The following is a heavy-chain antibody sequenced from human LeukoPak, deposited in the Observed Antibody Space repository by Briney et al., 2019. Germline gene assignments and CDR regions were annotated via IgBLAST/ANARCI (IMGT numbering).Heavy chain of an antibody. D-gene: IGHD3-16*01. Sequence: GSLRLSCAASGVTVRRNYISWGRPAPGEGGEWVSVIYSGGSTYYADSVKGRFTISRDNSKNTLYLQMNSLRAEDTAVYYCARDGGTDREYWGQGTLVTVSS. J-gene: IGHJ4*02. CDR2: IYSGGST. V-gene: IGHV3-53*01. CDR3: ARDGGTDREY. CDR1: GVTVRRNY.